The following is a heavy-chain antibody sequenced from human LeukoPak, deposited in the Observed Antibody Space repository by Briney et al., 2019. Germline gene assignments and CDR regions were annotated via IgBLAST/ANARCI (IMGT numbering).Heavy chain of an antibody. D-gene: IGHD1-20*01. Sequence: GRSLRLSCAASGFTFSSYAMHWVRQAPGKGLEWVAVISYDGSNKYYADSVKGRFTISRDNSKNTLYLQMNSLRAEDTAVYYCAKDLTGIGHYYGMDVWGQGTTVTVSS. CDR1: GFTFSSYA. J-gene: IGHJ6*02. CDR2: ISYDGSNK. CDR3: AKDLTGIGHYYGMDV. V-gene: IGHV3-30-3*01.